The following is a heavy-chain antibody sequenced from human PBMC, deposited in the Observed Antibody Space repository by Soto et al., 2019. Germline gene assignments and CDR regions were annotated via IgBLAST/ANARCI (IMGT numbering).Heavy chain of an antibody. J-gene: IGHJ4*02. CDR2: IYHSGST. D-gene: IGHD3-9*01. V-gene: IGHV4-4*02. CDR1: GGSISSSNW. CDR3: ARDSPLYYDILTGYYLYYFDY. Sequence: QVQLQESGPGLVKPSGTLSLTCAVSGGSISSSNWWSWVRQPPGKGLEWIGEIYHSGSTNYNPPRKSRVTISVDKSKNQFSLKLSSMTAADTAVYYCARDSPLYYDILTGYYLYYFDYWGQGTLVTVSS.